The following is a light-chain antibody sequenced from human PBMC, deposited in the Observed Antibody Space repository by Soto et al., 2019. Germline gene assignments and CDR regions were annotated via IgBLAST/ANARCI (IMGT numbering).Light chain of an antibody. CDR1: QSVSSNY. V-gene: IGKV3-20*01. Sequence: EIVLAQSPGTLSLSPGERATLSCRASQSVSSNYLAWYQQKPGQAPRLLIFGASSRANGIPDRFSGSGSGTDLSLTSSRLEPEDFAVYFCHQYGNSPLTFGGGTEVEIK. J-gene: IGKJ4*01. CDR2: GAS. CDR3: HQYGNSPLT.